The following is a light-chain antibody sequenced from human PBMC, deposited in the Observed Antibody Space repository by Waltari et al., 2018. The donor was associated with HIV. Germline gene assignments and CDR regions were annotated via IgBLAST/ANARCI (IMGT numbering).Light chain of an antibody. Sequence: SYVLTQSPSVPVAPGKTARITCGGNNIGSKSVHWYQQKPGQPPVLVIYYDSDRPSGIPERFSGSNSGNTATLTISRVEAGDEADYYCQVWDSSSGVVFGGGTRLTVL. CDR3: QVWDSSSGVV. V-gene: IGLV3-21*04. CDR1: NIGSKS. J-gene: IGLJ2*01. CDR2: YDS.